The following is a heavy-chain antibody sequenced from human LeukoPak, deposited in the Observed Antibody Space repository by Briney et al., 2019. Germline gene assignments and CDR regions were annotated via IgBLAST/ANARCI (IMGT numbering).Heavy chain of an antibody. CDR2: INPNSGGT. Sequence: ASVKVSCKASGYTFTGYYVHWVRQAPGQGLEWMGWINPNSGGTNYAQKFQGWVTMTRDTSISTAYMELSRLRSDDTAVYYCARDSNSITMVSSGFPDAFDIWGQGTMVTVSS. CDR1: GYTFTGYY. J-gene: IGHJ3*02. D-gene: IGHD3-10*01. V-gene: IGHV1-2*04. CDR3: ARDSNSITMVSSGFPDAFDI.